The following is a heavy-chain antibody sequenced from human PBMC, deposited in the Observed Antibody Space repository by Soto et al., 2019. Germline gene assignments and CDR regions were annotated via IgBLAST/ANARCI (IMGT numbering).Heavy chain of an antibody. Sequence: GASVKVSCRASGYTFTSYDSNWVRQATGQGLEWMGWMNPNSGNTGYAQKFQGRVTMTRNTSISTAYMELSSLRSEDTAVYYCASRRYQLIIRGFLKWFDPLGQAILITGSS. D-gene: IGHD2-2*01. J-gene: IGHJ5*01. CDR3: ASRRYQLIIRGFLKWFDP. V-gene: IGHV1-8*01. CDR2: MNPNSGNT. CDR1: GYTFTSYD.